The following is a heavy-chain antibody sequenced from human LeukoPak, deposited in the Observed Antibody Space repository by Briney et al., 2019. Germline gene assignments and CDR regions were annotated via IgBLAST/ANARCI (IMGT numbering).Heavy chain of an antibody. CDR1: GFIFDDYG. CDR3: AREHYFYHMDG. Sequence: GGSLRLSCAASGFIFDDYGMSWVRQAPGKGLEWVSGINWNGSITGYADSVKGRFTISRGNAKNSLYLQMNSLRAEDTAVYYCAREHYFYHMDGWGEGTTVTVSS. J-gene: IGHJ6*03. CDR2: INWNGSIT. V-gene: IGHV3-20*04.